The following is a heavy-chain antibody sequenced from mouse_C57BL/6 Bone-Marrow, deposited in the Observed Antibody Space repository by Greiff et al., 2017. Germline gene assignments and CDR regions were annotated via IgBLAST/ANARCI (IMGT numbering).Heavy chain of an antibody. CDR1: GFTFSDYG. J-gene: IGHJ2*01. D-gene: IGHD2-12*01. V-gene: IGHV5-17*01. CDR2: ISSGSSTI. CDR3: ARGRRDYFDY. Sequence: EVKVVESGGGLVKPGGSLKLSCAASGFTFSDYGMHWVRQAPEKGLEWVAYISSGSSTIYYADTVKGRFTISRDNAKNTLFLQMTSLRSEDTAMYYCARGRRDYFDYWGQGTTLTVSS.